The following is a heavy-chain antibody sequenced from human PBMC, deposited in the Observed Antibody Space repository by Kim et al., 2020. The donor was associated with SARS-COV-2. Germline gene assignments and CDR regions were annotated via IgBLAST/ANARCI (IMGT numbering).Heavy chain of an antibody. CDR3: ARDRRVRDTAMVIGIFDY. V-gene: IGHV3-33*01. D-gene: IGHD5-18*01. CDR2: IWYDGSNK. J-gene: IGHJ4*02. CDR1: GFTFSSYG. Sequence: GGSLRLSCAASGFTFSSYGMHWVRQAPGKGLEWVAVIWYDGSNKYYADSVKGRFTISRDNSKNTLYLQMNSLRAEDTAVYYCARDRRVRDTAMVIGIFDYWGQGTLVTVSS.